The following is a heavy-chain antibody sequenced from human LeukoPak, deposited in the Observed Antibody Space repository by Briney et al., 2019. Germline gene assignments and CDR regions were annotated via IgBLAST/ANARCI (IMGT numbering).Heavy chain of an antibody. J-gene: IGHJ5*02. Sequence: GRSLRLSCAASGFTFSSYGMHWVRQAPGKGLEWVAVISYDGSNKYYADSVKGRFTISRDNSKNTLYLQMNSLRAEDTGVYYCAKEMRWLQTKNWFDPWGQGTLVTVSS. V-gene: IGHV3-30*18. CDR2: ISYDGSNK. CDR3: AKEMRWLQTKNWFDP. CDR1: GFTFSSYG. D-gene: IGHD5-24*01.